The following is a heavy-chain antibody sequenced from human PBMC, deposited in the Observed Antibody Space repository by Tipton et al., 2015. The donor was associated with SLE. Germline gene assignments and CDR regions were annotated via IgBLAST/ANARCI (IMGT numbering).Heavy chain of an antibody. Sequence: SLRLSCAASGFTVGSDYMSWVRQAPGKGLEWVSVIYSGGTTYYADSVKGRFTISRDNAKNSVSLQMHSLRAEDTAVYYCAGQLEEGFDYWGQGTLVTVSS. V-gene: IGHV3-66*04. CDR2: IYSGGTT. CDR1: GFTVGSDY. J-gene: IGHJ4*02. CDR3: AGQLEEGFDY.